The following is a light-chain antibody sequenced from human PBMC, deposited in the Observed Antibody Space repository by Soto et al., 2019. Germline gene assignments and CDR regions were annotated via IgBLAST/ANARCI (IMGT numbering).Light chain of an antibody. CDR3: AAWDDSLSGWV. Sequence: QSVLTQPPSASGTPGQRVTISCFGSSSNIGNNNIYWFQQFPGTAPKLLIQKNNERPSGVPDRFSGSKSGTSASLAISGLRFEDEADYYCAAWDDSLSGWVFGGGTKLTVL. CDR1: SSNIGNNN. CDR2: KNN. J-gene: IGLJ3*02. V-gene: IGLV1-47*01.